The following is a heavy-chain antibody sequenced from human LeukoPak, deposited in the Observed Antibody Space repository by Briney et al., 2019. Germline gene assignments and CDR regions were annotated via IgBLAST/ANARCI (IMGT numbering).Heavy chain of an antibody. CDR2: IYYSGST. Sequence: RASETLSLTCSVSGASISSGGYFWTCVRQHPGKGLEWIGYIYYSGSTSYNPSLKSRVSISVDTSKNQFSLKLYSVTAADTAVYYCARDSWNGGYHYHGMDVWGQGTTVTVSS. CDR3: ARDSWNGGYHYHGMDV. CDR1: GASISSGGYF. J-gene: IGHJ6*02. D-gene: IGHD1-1*01. V-gene: IGHV4-31*02.